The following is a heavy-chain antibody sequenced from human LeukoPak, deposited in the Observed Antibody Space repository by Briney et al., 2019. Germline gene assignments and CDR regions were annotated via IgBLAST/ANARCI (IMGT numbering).Heavy chain of an antibody. D-gene: IGHD3-10*01. CDR3: ARDRITMVRGVIRSGYYMDV. Sequence: GGSLRLSCAASEFSFGSYYMTWVRQAPGKGLEWVSSISSSSSYIYYADSVKGRFTISRDNAKNSLYLQMTSMRAEDTAVYYCARDRITMVRGVIRSGYYMDVWGKGTTVTVSS. CDR2: ISSSSSYI. V-gene: IGHV3-21*01. J-gene: IGHJ6*03. CDR1: EFSFGSYY.